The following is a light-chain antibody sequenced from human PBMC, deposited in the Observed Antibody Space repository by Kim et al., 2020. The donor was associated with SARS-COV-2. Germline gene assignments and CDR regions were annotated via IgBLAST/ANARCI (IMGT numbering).Light chain of an antibody. Sequence: QPVLTQPPSASGTPGQSVTISCSGSISNIGSNVVNWYQQLPGTAPKLLIYSNDYRPSGVPDRFSGSKSGTSASLAISGLQSEDEADYYCAAWDDSLNGSVFGGGTQLTVL. CDR3: AAWDDSLNGSV. CDR1: ISNIGSNV. J-gene: IGLJ3*02. V-gene: IGLV1-44*01. CDR2: SND.